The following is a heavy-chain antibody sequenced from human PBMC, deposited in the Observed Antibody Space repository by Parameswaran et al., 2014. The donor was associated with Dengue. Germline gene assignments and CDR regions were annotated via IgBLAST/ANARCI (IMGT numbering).Heavy chain of an antibody. CDR3: AHRLSSNGYYPY. D-gene: IGHD1-26*01. V-gene: IGHV2-5*08. J-gene: IGHJ4*02. Sequence: RWIRQPPGKALEWLALIYWDDDKRYSPSLKSRLTITKDTSKNQVVLTMTNMDPVDTATYYCAHRLSSNGYYPYWGQGTLVTVSS. CDR2: IYWDDDK.